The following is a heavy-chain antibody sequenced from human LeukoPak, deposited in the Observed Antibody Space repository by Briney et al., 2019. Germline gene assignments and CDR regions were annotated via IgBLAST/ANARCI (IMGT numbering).Heavy chain of an antibody. D-gene: IGHD3-10*01. Sequence: SETLSLTCNVSGGSISGYHWSWIRQPPGKGLEWLGYIYYSGSSNYNPSLKSRVTMSADTSKNQFSLKLNSVTGADTAVYYCARGRGHSTFDIWGQGTMVTVSS. CDR2: IYYSGSS. CDR1: GGSISGYH. CDR3: ARGRGHSTFDI. V-gene: IGHV4-59*12. J-gene: IGHJ3*02.